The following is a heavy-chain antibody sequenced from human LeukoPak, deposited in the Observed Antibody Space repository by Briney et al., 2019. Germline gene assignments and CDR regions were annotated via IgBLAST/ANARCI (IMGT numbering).Heavy chain of an antibody. CDR3: VRQQFYYYYAMDV. CDR1: GGSISSNY. Sequence: SETLSLTCTVSGGSISSNYWSWIRQPPGKGLEWIGYIFHSGSTNYNPSLKSRVTISVDMSKNQFSLRLSSVTAADTAVYYCVRQQFYYYYAMDVWGHGTTVTVSS. V-gene: IGHV4-59*08. CDR2: IFHSGST. J-gene: IGHJ6*02. D-gene: IGHD6-19*01.